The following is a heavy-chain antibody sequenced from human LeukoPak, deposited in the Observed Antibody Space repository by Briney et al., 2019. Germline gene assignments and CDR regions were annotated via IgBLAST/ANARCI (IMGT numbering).Heavy chain of an antibody. CDR1: GGSISSSSYY. J-gene: IGHJ6*02. V-gene: IGHV4-39*01. CDR3: ARKWEYSSSWYYYYGMDV. D-gene: IGHD6-13*01. CDR2: IYYSGST. Sequence: SETLSLTCTVSGGSISSSSYYWGWIRQPPGKGLEWIGSIYYSGSTYYNPSLKSRVTISVDTSKNQFSLKLSSVTAADTAVYYCARKWEYSSSWYYYYGMDVWGQGTTVTVSS.